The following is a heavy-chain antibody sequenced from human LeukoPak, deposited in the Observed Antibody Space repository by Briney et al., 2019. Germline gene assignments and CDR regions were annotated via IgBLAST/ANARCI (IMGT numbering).Heavy chain of an antibody. Sequence: SQTLSLTCTVSGGSISSGGYYWSWIRQPPGKGLEWIGYIYYSGSTNYNPSLKSRVTISVDTSKNQFSLKLSSVTAADTAVYYCARQDCGGDCYSDHDAFDIWGQGTMVTVSS. V-gene: IGHV4-61*08. J-gene: IGHJ3*02. D-gene: IGHD2-21*02. CDR2: IYYSGST. CDR1: GGSISSGGYY. CDR3: ARQDCGGDCYSDHDAFDI.